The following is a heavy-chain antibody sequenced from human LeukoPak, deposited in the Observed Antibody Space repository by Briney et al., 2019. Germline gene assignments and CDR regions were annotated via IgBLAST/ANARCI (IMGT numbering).Heavy chain of an antibody. V-gene: IGHV3-64*04. CDR1: EFTLSSYI. Sequence: GGSLRLSCLASEFTLSSYIMHWVRQAPGKGLEYVSAISNNGGSTYYADSVKGRFTISRDNSKNTLYLQMNSLRAEDTAVYYSAKSGGSYFSTLDSWGQGTLVTVSS. J-gene: IGHJ4*02. CDR2: ISNNGGST. CDR3: AKSGGSYFSTLDS. D-gene: IGHD1-26*01.